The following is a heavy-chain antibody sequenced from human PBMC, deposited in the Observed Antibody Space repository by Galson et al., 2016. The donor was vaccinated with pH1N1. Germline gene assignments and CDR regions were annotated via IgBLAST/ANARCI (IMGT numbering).Heavy chain of an antibody. CDR1: GAYLSGANSY. CDR2: ISFRGTT. CDR3: VRIGATYGGY. V-gene: IGHV4-31*03. J-gene: IGHJ4*02. Sequence: TLSLTCTVSGAYLSGANSYWSWIRQRPDKGLEWIGFISFRGTTDYNPSLRSRVTISVGTSENQFSLNLSSVTAADTAVYYCVRIGATYGGYWGQGTLVTASS. D-gene: IGHD4/OR15-4a*01.